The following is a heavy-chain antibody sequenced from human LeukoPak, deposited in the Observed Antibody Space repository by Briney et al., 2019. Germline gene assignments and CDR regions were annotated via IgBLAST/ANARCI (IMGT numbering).Heavy chain of an antibody. V-gene: IGHV4-59*01. CDR3: VRDYYDSSGYYEQYAFDI. J-gene: IGHJ3*02. Sequence: SETLSLTCTVSGGSISSYYWSWIRQPPGKGLEWIGYIYYSGSTNYNPSLKSRVTISVDTSKNQFSLKLSSVTAADTAVYYCVRDYYDSSGYYEQYAFDIWGQGTMVTVSS. CDR1: GGSISSYY. D-gene: IGHD3-22*01. CDR2: IYYSGST.